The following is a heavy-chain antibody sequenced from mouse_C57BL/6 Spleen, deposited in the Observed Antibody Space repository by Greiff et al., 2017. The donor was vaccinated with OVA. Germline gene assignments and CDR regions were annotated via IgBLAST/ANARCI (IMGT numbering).Heavy chain of an antibody. CDR1: GYTFTDYN. CDR3: ARRRGYGSPQEFFDV. J-gene: IGHJ1*03. D-gene: IGHD1-1*01. V-gene: IGHV1-22*01. Sequence: VQLKESGPELVKPGASVKMSCKASGYTFTDYNMHWVKQSHGKSLEWIGYINPNNGGTSYNQKFKGKATLTVNKSSSTAYMELRSLTSEDSAVYYCARRRGYGSPQEFFDVWGTGTTVTVSS. CDR2: INPNNGGT.